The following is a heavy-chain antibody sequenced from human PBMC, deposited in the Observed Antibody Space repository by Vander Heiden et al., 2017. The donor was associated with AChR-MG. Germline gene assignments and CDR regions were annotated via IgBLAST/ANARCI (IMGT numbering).Heavy chain of an antibody. Sequence: QVQLVQSGAEVKKPGSSVKVSCKASGGTFSSYAISWVRQAPGQGLEWMGGIIPIFGTANYAQKFQGRVTITADESTSTAYMELSSLRSEDTAVYYCASRGPHYDILTGNYYYYYYMDVWGKGTTVTVSS. V-gene: IGHV1-69*01. CDR1: GGTFSSYA. CDR2: IIPIFGTA. D-gene: IGHD3-9*01. CDR3: ASRGPHYDILTGNYYYYYYMDV. J-gene: IGHJ6*03.